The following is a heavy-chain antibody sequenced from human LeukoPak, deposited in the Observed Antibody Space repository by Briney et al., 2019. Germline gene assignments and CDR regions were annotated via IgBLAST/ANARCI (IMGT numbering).Heavy chain of an antibody. V-gene: IGHV3-74*01. Sequence: EGSLRLSCAASGFTFSTYFMHWVRQAPGKGLVWVSRINSDGSTTSLADSVKGRFTISRDNAKNTLYLQMDSLRAEDTAVYFCARGVHYGSDYWGQGTLVTVSS. CDR2: INSDGSTT. CDR1: GFTFSTYF. J-gene: IGHJ4*02. D-gene: IGHD4-17*01. CDR3: ARGVHYGSDY.